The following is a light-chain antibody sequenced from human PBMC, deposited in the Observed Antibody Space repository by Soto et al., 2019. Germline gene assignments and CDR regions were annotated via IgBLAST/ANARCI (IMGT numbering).Light chain of an antibody. CDR3: QQLNSYPLT. V-gene: IGKV1-9*01. CDR2: AAS. J-gene: IGKJ4*01. CDR1: QGISSY. Sequence: DIQMTQSPPTLSASVGDRVTITCRASQGISSYLAWYQQKPGKAPKLLIYAASTLQSGVPSRFSGSGSGTEFTLTISSLQPEDFATYYCQQLNSYPLTFGGGTKVDIK.